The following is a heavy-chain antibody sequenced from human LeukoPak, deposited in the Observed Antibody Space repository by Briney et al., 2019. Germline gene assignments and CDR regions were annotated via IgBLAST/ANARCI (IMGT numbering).Heavy chain of an antibody. Sequence: GGPLRLSCAASGFTFSDYYMSWLRQAPGKGLEWVSYISSSSSYTNCADSVKGRFTISRDNAKNSLYLQMNSLRAEDTAVYYCARWGRGFDYWGQGTLVTVSS. CDR1: GFTFSDYY. V-gene: IGHV3-11*06. J-gene: IGHJ4*02. CDR2: ISSSSSYT. D-gene: IGHD2-15*01. CDR3: ARWGRGFDY.